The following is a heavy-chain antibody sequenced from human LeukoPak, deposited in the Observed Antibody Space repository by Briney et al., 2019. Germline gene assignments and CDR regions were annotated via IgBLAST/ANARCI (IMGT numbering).Heavy chain of an antibody. D-gene: IGHD6-19*01. CDR2: IYYSGST. CDR3: ARQWPTYYYGMDV. Sequence: SETLSLTCTVSGGSISSSSYYWGWIRQPPGKGLEWIGYIYYSGSTNYNPSLKSRVTISVDTSKNQFSLKLSSVTAADTAVYYCARQWPTYYYGMDVWGQGTTVTVSS. CDR1: GGSISSSSYY. V-gene: IGHV4-61*05. J-gene: IGHJ6*02.